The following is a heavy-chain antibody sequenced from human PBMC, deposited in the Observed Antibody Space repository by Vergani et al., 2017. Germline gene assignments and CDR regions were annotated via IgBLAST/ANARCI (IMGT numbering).Heavy chain of an antibody. CDR2: IYTSGST. CDR3: ARVRPYYYDSSGYYDY. CDR1: GGSISSYY. D-gene: IGHD3-22*01. V-gene: IGHV4-4*07. Sequence: QVQLQESGPGLVKPSETLSLTCTVSGGSISSYYWSWIRQPAGKGLEWIGRIYTSGSTNYNPSLKSRVTMSVDTSTNQFSLKLSSVTAADTAVYYCARVRPYYYDSSGYYDYWGQGTLVTVSS. J-gene: IGHJ4*02.